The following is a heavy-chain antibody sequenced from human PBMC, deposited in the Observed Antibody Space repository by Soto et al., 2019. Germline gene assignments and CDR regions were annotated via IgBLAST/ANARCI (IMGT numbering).Heavy chain of an antibody. CDR3: AKDLWSGRGGGIDY. CDR2: VSGAARNT. D-gene: IGHD3-3*01. Sequence: EVQLLDSGGGLVQPGGSLRLSCAASGFTFSSYAMHWVRQAPGKGLEWVSTVSGAARNTYYADSVKGRFTISRDSSKRTLYLQMNSMSAADTAVDYCAKDLWSGRGGGIDYCGQGTLGTVSS. V-gene: IGHV3-23*01. CDR1: GFTFSSYA. J-gene: IGHJ4*02.